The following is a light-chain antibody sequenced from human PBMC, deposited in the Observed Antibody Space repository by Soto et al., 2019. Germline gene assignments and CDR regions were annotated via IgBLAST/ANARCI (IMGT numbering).Light chain of an antibody. J-gene: IGLJ1*01. V-gene: IGLV2-14*01. CDR1: SSDIGAYDY. CDR2: EVN. Sequence: QSALTQPASVSGSPGQSITISCTGTSSDIGAYDYVSWFQQHPGKAPKLMISEVNNRPSGVSNRFSGSKSGNTAYLTISGLQVEDEAEYFCFSFTTTGPHVFGTGTKVTVL. CDR3: FSFTTTGPHV.